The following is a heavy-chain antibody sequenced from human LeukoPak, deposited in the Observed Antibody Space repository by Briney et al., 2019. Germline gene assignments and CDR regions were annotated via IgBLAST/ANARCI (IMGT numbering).Heavy chain of an antibody. CDR1: GFTFSNYA. D-gene: IGHD3-22*01. CDR3: AKTPGIVVVITTYYFDN. CDR2: ISGSSGST. V-gene: IGHV3-23*01. Sequence: AGTLRFSCAASGFTFSNYAMSWLPQAPGKGLEWVSTISGSSGSTYADSVKGRFTISRDNAKHTLYLQMNSLRAEDTAVYDCAKTPGIVVVITTYYFDNWGQGTLVTVSS. J-gene: IGHJ4*02.